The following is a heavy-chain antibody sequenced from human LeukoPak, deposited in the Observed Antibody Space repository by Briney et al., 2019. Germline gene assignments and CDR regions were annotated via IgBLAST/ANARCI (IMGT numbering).Heavy chain of an antibody. CDR2: IYYSGST. D-gene: IGHD1-26*01. V-gene: IGHV4-59*08. CDR3: ARHPFATPFDY. Sequence: SETLSLTCTVSGGSISSHYWSWIRQPPGKGLEWIGYIYYSGSTNCNPSLKSRVTVSLDTSKNQVSLRLSSVTAADTAVYYCARHPFATPFDYWGQGTLVTVSS. CDR1: GGSISSHY. J-gene: IGHJ4*02.